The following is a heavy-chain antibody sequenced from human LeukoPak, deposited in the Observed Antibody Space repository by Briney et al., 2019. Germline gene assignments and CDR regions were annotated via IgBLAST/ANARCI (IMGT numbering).Heavy chain of an antibody. D-gene: IGHD3-16*01. CDR1: GGSISSGGYY. CDR3: ARDALGVTGLFDV. V-gene: IGHV4-31*03. CDR2: IYYSGST. Sequence: SETLSLTCTVSGGSISSGGYYWSWIRQHPGKGPEWIGYIYYSGSTYYNPSLKSRVTISVDTSKNQFSLKLSSVTAADTAVYYCARDALGVTGLFDVWGQGTMVPVSS. J-gene: IGHJ3*01.